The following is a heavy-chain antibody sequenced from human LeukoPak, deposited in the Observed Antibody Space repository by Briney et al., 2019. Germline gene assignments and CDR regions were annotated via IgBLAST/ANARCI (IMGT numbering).Heavy chain of an antibody. CDR2: LFFGGST. CDR1: GGSTSSYY. J-gene: IGHJ4*02. V-gene: IGHV4-59*01. D-gene: IGHD6-19*01. CDR3: ARAGGGWSFDY. Sequence: SETLSLTCTVSGGSTSSYYWSWIRQPPGKGLEWIGYLFFGGSTNYNPSLKSRVTISSDTSKNQLSLKLTSVTAADTAVYYCARAGGGWSFDYLGQGTLVTVSS.